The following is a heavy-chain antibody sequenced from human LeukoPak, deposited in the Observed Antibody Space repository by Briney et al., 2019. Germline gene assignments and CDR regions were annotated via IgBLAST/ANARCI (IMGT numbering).Heavy chain of an antibody. CDR1: GYTLTELS. Sequence: ASVKVSCKVSGYTLTELSMHWVRQAPGKGLEWMGGFDPEDGETIYAQKFQGRVTMTEDTSTDTAYMELSSLRPEDTAVYYCATVRAYDYDSSGYYDYWGQGTLVTVSS. CDR2: FDPEDGET. D-gene: IGHD3-22*01. J-gene: IGHJ4*02. CDR3: ATVRAYDYDSSGYYDY. V-gene: IGHV1-24*01.